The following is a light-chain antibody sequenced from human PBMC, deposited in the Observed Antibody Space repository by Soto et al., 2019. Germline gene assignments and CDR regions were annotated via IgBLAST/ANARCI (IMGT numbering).Light chain of an antibody. Sequence: QTVVTQEPSLSVSPGGTVPLTCGLTSGSVSTTYYPSWYQQTPGQAPRTLIYSTNIRSSGVPDRFSGSILGNKAALTITGAQADDESDYHCMLYMGGGLVVFGGGTKVTVL. CDR3: MLYMGGGLVV. V-gene: IGLV8-61*01. CDR1: SGSVSTTYY. CDR2: STN. J-gene: IGLJ2*01.